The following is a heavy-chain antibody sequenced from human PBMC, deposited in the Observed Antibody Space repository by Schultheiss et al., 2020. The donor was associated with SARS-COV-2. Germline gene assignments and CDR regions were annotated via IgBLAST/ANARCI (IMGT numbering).Heavy chain of an antibody. CDR1: GFSFSRSE. D-gene: IGHD3-3*01. V-gene: IGHV3-48*03. CDR2: ISSSGDTK. CDR3: ARDPAYYDFWSGTKTGVDY. J-gene: IGHJ4*02. Sequence: GGSLRLSCAASGFSFSRSEMNWVRQAPGKGLEWVSYISSSGDTKYYADSVKGRFTISRDNSKNTLYLQMNSLRAEDTAVYYCARDPAYYDFWSGTKTGVDYWGQGTLVTVSS.